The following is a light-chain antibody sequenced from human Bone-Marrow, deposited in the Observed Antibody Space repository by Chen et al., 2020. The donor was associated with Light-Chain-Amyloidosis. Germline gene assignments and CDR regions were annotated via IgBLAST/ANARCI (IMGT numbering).Light chain of an antibody. CDR1: SSDVGGDNH. Sequence: QSALTQPASVSGSPGQSITISCTGTSSDVGGDNHVSWYQQHPDKAPKLMIYEVTNRPSWVPYRFSVSKSDNTASLSISELQTEHEADYFCSSYTITNTLVFGSGTRVTVL. J-gene: IGLJ1*01. V-gene: IGLV2-14*01. CDR3: SSYTITNTLV. CDR2: EVT.